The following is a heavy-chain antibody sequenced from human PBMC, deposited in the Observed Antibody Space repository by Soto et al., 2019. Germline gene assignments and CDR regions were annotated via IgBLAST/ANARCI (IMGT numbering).Heavy chain of an antibody. J-gene: IGHJ4*02. Sequence: EVQLVESGGGLVQPGGSLRLSCAASGFTFSSYDMHWVRQPPGKGLEWVSAIGPAGDTYYPGSVQGRFTISRDNAKNSLYIEVSTVRAEETAIYYCATGGWGSSWYEGGSRIDYWGQGTLVTVSS. CDR2: IGPAGDT. CDR1: GFTFSSYD. CDR3: ATGGWGSSWYEGGSRIDY. D-gene: IGHD6-13*01. V-gene: IGHV3-13*01.